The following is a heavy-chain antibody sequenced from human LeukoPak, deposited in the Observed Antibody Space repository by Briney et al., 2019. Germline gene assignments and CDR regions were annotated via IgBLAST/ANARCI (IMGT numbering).Heavy chain of an antibody. CDR2: IYHSGNS. CDR3: ARVDSGDYVADY. Sequence: PSETLSLTCAVSGYFISRGYYWGWIRQPPGKGLEWLGNIYHSGNSFYNPSLKSRVIISVDTSRNQFSLKLKSVTAADTAVYYCARVDSGDYVADYWGQGTLVTVSS. J-gene: IGHJ4*02. CDR1: GYFISRGYY. V-gene: IGHV4-38-2*01. D-gene: IGHD4-17*01.